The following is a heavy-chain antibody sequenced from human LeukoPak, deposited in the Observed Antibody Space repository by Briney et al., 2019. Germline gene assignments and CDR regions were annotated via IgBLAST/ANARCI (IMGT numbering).Heavy chain of an antibody. CDR2: INSDGSST. V-gene: IGHV3-74*01. CDR1: GFTFSSYW. D-gene: IGHD5-24*01. J-gene: IGHJ6*02. Sequence: GGSLRPSCAASGFTFSSYWMHWVRQAPGKGLVWVSRINSDGSSTSYADSVKGRFTISRDNAKNTLYLQMNSLRAEDTAVYYCARDGYRPYYYGMDVWGQGTTVTVSS. CDR3: ARDGYRPYYYGMDV.